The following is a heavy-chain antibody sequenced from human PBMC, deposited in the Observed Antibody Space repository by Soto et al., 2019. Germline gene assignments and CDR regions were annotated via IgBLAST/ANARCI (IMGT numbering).Heavy chain of an antibody. D-gene: IGHD3-3*01. CDR3: ARVPKGDFWSGYPFDY. V-gene: IGHV1-69*13. CDR1: GYIFTSYY. Sequence: ASVKVSCKAVGYIFTSYYIHWVRQAPGQGLEWMGGIIPIFGTANYAQKFQGRVTITADESTSTAYMELSSLRSEDTAVYYCARVPKGDFWSGYPFDYWGQGTLVTVSS. CDR2: IIPIFGTA. J-gene: IGHJ4*02.